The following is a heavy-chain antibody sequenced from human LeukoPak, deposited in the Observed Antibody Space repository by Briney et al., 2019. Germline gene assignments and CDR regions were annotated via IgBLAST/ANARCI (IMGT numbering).Heavy chain of an antibody. CDR3: AKDLTVTTGY. Sequence: PGGSLRLSCAASGFSLSNYWMHWVRQAPGKGLEWVANINEDGRQRFYVDSVKGRFTISRDNSKNTLYLQMNSLRAEDTAVYYCAKDLTVTTGYWGQGTLVTVSS. CDR1: GFSLSNYW. J-gene: IGHJ4*02. V-gene: IGHV3-7*01. CDR2: INEDGRQR. D-gene: IGHD4-11*01.